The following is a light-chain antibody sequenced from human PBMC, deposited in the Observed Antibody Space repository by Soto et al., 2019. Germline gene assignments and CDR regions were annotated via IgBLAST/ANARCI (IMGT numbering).Light chain of an antibody. CDR3: QQYNNYFWA. CDR1: QGISSY. Sequence: IRMTQSPSSLSASTGDRVTITCRASQGISSYLAWYQQKPGKAPKLLIYAASTLQSGVPSRFSGSGSGTDFTLTISCLQPDDFATYYCQQYNNYFWAFGQGTKVDIK. J-gene: IGKJ1*01. CDR2: AAS. V-gene: IGKV1-8*01.